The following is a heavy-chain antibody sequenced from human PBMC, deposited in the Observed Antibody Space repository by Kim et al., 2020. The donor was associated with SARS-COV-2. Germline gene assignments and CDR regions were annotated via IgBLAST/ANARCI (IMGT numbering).Heavy chain of an antibody. CDR1: GYSITTVSYY. CDR3: ARAWFGEWFPGGFDP. Sequence: SETLSLTCSVSGYSITTVSYYWGWIRQSPGKGLEWIGSIYHTGSTYYNPSLKSRVTLSVDTSKNQFSLHMNSVTAADTAVYYCARAWFGEWFPGGFDPWG. V-gene: IGHV4-39*02. D-gene: IGHD3-10*01. J-gene: IGHJ5*02. CDR2: IYHTGST.